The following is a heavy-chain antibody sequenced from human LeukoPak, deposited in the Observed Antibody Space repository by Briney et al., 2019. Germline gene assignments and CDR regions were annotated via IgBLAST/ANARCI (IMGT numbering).Heavy chain of an antibody. CDR3: ARTRIAPDY. D-gene: IGHD6-13*01. V-gene: IGHV4-34*01. Sequence: SETLSLTCAVYGGSFSGYYWSWIRQPPGKGLEWIGEINHSGSTNYNPSLKSRVTISVDTSKNQFSLKLSSVTAADTAVYYCARTRIAPDYWGQRTLVTVSS. J-gene: IGHJ4*02. CDR2: INHSGST. CDR1: GGSFSGYY.